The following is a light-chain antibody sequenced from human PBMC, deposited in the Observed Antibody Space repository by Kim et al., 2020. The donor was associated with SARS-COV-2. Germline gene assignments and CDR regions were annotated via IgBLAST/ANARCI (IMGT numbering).Light chain of an antibody. CDR3: QQRSDWPIT. V-gene: IGKV3-11*01. Sequence: EIVLTQSPGTLSLSPGERATLSCGASQSVSFHLAWYQQKPGQAPRLLIYDASNRATGIPARFSGRGSGTDFTLTISSLEPEVLALHYCQQRSDWPITFGQGTRLEIK. CDR1: QSVSFH. CDR2: DAS. J-gene: IGKJ5*01.